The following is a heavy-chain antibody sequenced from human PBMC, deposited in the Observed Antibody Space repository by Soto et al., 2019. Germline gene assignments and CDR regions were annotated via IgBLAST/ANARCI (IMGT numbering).Heavy chain of an antibody. CDR1: GGSISSGDYY. V-gene: IGHV4-30-4*01. D-gene: IGHD3-3*01. CDR3: ARVTWGFWSGSPFDY. J-gene: IGHJ4*02. Sequence: QVQLQESGPGLVKPSQTLSLTSTVSGGSISSGDYYWSWIRQPPGKGLEWIGYIYYSGSTYYNPSPKSRVTISVDTSKNQFSLKLSSVTAADTAVYYCARVTWGFWSGSPFDYWGQGTLVTVSS. CDR2: IYYSGST.